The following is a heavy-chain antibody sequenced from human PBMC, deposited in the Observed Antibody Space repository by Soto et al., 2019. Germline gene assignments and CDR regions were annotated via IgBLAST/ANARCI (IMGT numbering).Heavy chain of an antibody. CDR1: GGSISNGAYS. CDR2: VFDSGRT. V-gene: IGHV4-30-2*01. J-gene: IGHJ3*02. CDR3: ARTGRDAFDI. Sequence: QHQLQESGAGLVRPSQTLSLTCAVSGGSISNGAYSWSWIQQPPGKALEWIGFVFDSGRTTYSPSLKSRVTISEDRSKNEFPLRLTSVTAADTAMYYCARTGRDAFDIWGQGALVTVSS.